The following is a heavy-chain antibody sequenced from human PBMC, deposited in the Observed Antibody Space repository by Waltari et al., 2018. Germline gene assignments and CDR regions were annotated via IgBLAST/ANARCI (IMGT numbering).Heavy chain of an antibody. D-gene: IGHD5-12*01. CDR1: GYTFTGYY. CDR3: ARDGGGVDIVATKDFDY. V-gene: IGHV1-2*06. J-gene: IGHJ4*02. Sequence: QVQLVQSGAEVKKPGASVKVSCKASGYTFTGYYMHWMRQAPGQGLEWMGLINPNSGGTNYAQKFQGRVTMTRDTSISTAYMELSRLRSDDTAVYYCARDGGGVDIVATKDFDYWGQGTLVTVSS. CDR2: INPNSGGT.